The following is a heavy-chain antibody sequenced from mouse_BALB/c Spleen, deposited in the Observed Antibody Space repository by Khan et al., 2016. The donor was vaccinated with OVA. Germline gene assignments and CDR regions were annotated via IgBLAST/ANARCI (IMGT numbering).Heavy chain of an antibody. J-gene: IGHJ3*01. CDR2: IDPFNADT. Sequence: VQLQQSGPELMKPGASVKISCKASDYSFTSYYMHWMKQSPGKSLEWIGYIDPFNADTDYNQKLKGKATLTVDNSSNTAYMHLPRLTSADSAVNYCARGPFAYWGQGTLVTVSA. CDR3: ARGPFAY. V-gene: IGHV1-31*01. CDR1: DYSFTSYY.